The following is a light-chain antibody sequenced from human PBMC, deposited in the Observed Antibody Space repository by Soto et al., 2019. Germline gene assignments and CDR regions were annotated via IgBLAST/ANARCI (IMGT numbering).Light chain of an antibody. J-gene: IGLJ3*02. CDR2: NTN. CDR3: VLYMGSGISV. Sequence: QTVVTQEPSFSVSPGGTVTLTCGLNSGSVSTTYYPSWYQQTPGQAPRTLVYNTNTRSSGVPDRVSGSILGNKAALTITGAQADDESNYYCVLYMGSGISVFGGGTKLTVL. CDR1: SGSVSTTYY. V-gene: IGLV8-61*01.